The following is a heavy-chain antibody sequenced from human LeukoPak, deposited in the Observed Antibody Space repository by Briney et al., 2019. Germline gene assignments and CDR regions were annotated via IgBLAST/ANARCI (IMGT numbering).Heavy chain of an antibody. V-gene: IGHV3-21*01. Sequence: PGGSLRLSCAASGFTFSSYSMNWVRQAPGKGLEWVSSISSSSYIYYADSVKGRFTISRDNAKNSLYLQMNSLRAEDTAVYYCASAKTYYYDSSGYWSAFDIWGQGTMVTVSS. J-gene: IGHJ3*02. CDR1: GFTFSSYS. CDR2: ISSSSYI. D-gene: IGHD3-22*01. CDR3: ASAKTYYYDSSGYWSAFDI.